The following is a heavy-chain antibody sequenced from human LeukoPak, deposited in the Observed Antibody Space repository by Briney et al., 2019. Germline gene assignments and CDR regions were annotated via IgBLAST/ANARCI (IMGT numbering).Heavy chain of an antibody. CDR3: AKGYYGS. CDR1: GFTFSSYA. J-gene: IGHJ4*02. CDR2: ISYDGSNK. D-gene: IGHD3-10*01. V-gene: IGHV3-30*04. Sequence: GGSLRLSCAASGFTFSSYAMHWVRQAPGKGLEWVAVISYDGSNKYYADSVKGRFTISRDNSKNTLYLQMNSLRAEDTAVYYCAKGYYGSGGQGTLVTVSS.